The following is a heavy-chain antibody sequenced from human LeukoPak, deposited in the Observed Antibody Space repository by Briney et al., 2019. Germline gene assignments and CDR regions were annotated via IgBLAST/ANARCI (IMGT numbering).Heavy chain of an antibody. D-gene: IGHD6-13*01. CDR2: IYTSGST. V-gene: IGHV4-4*07. Sequence: SETLSLTCTVSGGFISSYYWSWIRQPAGKGLEWIGRIYTSGSTNYNPSLKSRVTMSVDASKNRFSLKLSSVTAADTAVYYCARGYSSSLGYYYYGMDVWGQGTTVTVSS. CDR1: GGFISSYY. CDR3: ARGYSSSLGYYYYGMDV. J-gene: IGHJ6*02.